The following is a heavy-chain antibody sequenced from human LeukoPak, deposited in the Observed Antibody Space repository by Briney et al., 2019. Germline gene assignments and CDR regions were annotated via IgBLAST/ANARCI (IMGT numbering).Heavy chain of an antibody. CDR1: GFTFSSYG. CDR3: AKGIVGATLTYYFDY. Sequence: PGGSLRLSCAASGFTFSSYGMHWVRQAPGKGLEWVSAISGSGGSTYYADSVKGRFTISRDNSKNTLYLQMNGLRAEDTAVYYCAKGIVGATLTYYFDYWGQGTLVTVSS. V-gene: IGHV3-23*01. CDR2: ISGSGGST. J-gene: IGHJ4*02. D-gene: IGHD1-26*01.